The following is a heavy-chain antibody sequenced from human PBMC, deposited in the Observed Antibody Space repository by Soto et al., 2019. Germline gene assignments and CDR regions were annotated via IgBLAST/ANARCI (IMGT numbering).Heavy chain of an antibody. CDR1: GGSFSGYY. V-gene: IGHV4-34*01. Sequence: QVQLQQWGAGPLRPLETLSLTCGVSGGSFSGYYWAWIRQSPGKGLEWIGEINDRGSIIYNPSLKSRVSISVDMSKNHYSLNLRSVTAADTAVYYCARESHDILTGPPWVWYFDLWGRGTLVTVSS. CDR2: INDRGSI. CDR3: ARESHDILTGPPWVWYFDL. D-gene: IGHD3-9*01. J-gene: IGHJ2*01.